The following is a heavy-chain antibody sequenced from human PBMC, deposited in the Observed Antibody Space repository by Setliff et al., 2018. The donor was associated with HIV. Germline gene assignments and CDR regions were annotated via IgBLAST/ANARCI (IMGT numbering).Heavy chain of an antibody. V-gene: IGHV3-23*01. Sequence: PGGSLRLSCAASGFTFDDYAMSWVRQAPGKGLEWVSAISGSGGSTYYADSVKGRFTISRDNSKNTLDLQMNSLRAEDTAVYYCAKGRHLLYYFDYWGQGTLVTVSS. D-gene: IGHD1-26*01. CDR2: ISGSGGST. CDR1: GFTFDDYA. CDR3: AKGRHLLYYFDY. J-gene: IGHJ4*02.